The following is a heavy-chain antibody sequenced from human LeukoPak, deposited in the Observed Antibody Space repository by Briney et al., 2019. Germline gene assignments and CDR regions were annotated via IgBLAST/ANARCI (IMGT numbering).Heavy chain of an antibody. CDR3: AKGYSYGVDY. Sequence: GGSLRLSCAASGFTLSSYAIHWVRQAPGKGLEWVAVISYDGSSKYYADSVKGRFTISRDNSKNTLYLQMNSLRTEDTAVYYCAKGYSYGVDYWGQGTLVTVSS. D-gene: IGHD5-18*01. CDR2: ISYDGSSK. CDR1: GFTLSSYA. J-gene: IGHJ4*02. V-gene: IGHV3-30-3*01.